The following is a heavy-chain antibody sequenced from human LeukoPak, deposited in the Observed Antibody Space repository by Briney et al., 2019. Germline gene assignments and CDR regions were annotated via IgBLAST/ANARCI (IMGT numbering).Heavy chain of an antibody. V-gene: IGHV1-46*01. J-gene: IGHJ6*02. Sequence: ASVKVSCKASGGTFSSYAISWVRQAPGQGLEWMGIINPSGGSTSYAQKFQGRVTMTRDTSTSTVYMELSSLRSEDTAVYYCARDGITMVRGVTFDYGMDVWGQGTTVTVSS. D-gene: IGHD3-10*01. CDR3: ARDGITMVRGVTFDYGMDV. CDR1: GGTFSSYA. CDR2: INPSGGST.